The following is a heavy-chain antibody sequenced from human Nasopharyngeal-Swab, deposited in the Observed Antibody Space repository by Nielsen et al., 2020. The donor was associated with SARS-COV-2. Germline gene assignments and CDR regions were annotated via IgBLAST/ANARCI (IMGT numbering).Heavy chain of an antibody. CDR3: ARGMAFFDY. D-gene: IGHD5-24*01. CDR1: RFTFSNYW. CDR2: LSSDGGSA. Sequence: GGSLRLSCEASRFTFSNYWMHWVRQAPGKGLVWVSRLSSDGGSASYADAVKGRFTISRDNGKNTLYLQMNSLRAEDTAVYYCARGMAFFDYWGQGALVAVSS. J-gene: IGHJ4*02. V-gene: IGHV3-74*01.